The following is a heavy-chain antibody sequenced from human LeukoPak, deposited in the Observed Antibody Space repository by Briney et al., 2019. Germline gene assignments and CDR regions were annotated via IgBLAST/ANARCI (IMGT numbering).Heavy chain of an antibody. Sequence: PSETLSLTRAVYGGSFSGYYWSWIRQPPGKGLEWIGEINHSGSTNYNPSLKSRVTMSVDTSKNQFSLKLSSVTAADTAVYYCARVGIAVAGTNFDYWGQGTLVTVPS. D-gene: IGHD6-19*01. CDR2: INHSGST. V-gene: IGHV4-34*01. J-gene: IGHJ4*02. CDR1: GGSFSGYY. CDR3: ARVGIAVAGTNFDY.